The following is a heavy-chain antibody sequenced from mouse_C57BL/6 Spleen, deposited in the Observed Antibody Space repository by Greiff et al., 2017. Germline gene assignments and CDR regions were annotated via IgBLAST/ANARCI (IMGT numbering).Heavy chain of an antibody. D-gene: IGHD4-1*01. CDR1: GYTFTSYW. CDR2: IDPSDSYT. V-gene: IGHV1-50*01. CDR3: ASGPTGTGGFAY. Sequence: QVQLQQPGAELVKPGASVKLSCKASGYTFTSYWMQWVKQRPGQGLEWIGEIDPSDSYTNYNQKFKGKATLTVDTSSSTAYMQHSSLTSEDSAVYYCASGPTGTGGFAYWGQGTLVTVSA. J-gene: IGHJ3*01.